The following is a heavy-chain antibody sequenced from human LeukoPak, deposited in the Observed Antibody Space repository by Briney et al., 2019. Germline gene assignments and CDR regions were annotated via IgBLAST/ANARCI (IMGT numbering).Heavy chain of an antibody. V-gene: IGHV4-59*01. CDR1: GGSFSGYY. CDR2: IYYSGST. Sequence: SETLSLTCAVYGGSFSGYYWSWIRQPPGKGLEWIGYIYYSGSTNYNPSLKSRVTISVDTSKNQFSLKLSSVTAADTAVYYCARGPLWPNAFDIWGQGTMVTVSS. J-gene: IGHJ3*02. CDR3: ARGPLWPNAFDI. D-gene: IGHD3-16*01.